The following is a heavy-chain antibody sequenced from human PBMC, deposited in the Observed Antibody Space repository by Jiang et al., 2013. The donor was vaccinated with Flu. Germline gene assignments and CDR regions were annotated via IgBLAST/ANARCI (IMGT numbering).Heavy chain of an antibody. CDR3: AVGSEYGSGSYYTFFDY. V-gene: IGHV5-51*01. D-gene: IGHD3-10*01. Sequence: MPGKGLEWMGIIYPGDSDTRYSPSFQGQVTISADKSISTAYLQWSSLKASDTAMYYCAVGSEYGSGSYYTFFDYWGQGTLVTVSS. J-gene: IGHJ4*02. CDR2: IYPGDSDT.